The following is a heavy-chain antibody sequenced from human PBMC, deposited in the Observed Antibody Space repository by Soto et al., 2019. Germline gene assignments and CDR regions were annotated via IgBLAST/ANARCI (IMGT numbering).Heavy chain of an antibody. D-gene: IGHD6-19*01. CDR3: ARESAIAVAGKKSMDV. J-gene: IGHJ6*02. CDR2: TYYRSKWYN. V-gene: IGHV6-1*01. CDR1: GDSVSSNSAA. Sequence: SQTLSLTCAISGDSVSSNSAAWNWIGQSPSRGLEWLGRTYYRSKWYNDYAVSVKSRITINPDTSKNQFSLQLNSVTPEDTAVYYCARESAIAVAGKKSMDVWGQGTTVTVSS.